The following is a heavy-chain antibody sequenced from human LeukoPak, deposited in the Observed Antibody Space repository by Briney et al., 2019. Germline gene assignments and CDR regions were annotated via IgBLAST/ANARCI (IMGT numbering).Heavy chain of an antibody. CDR3: ARPPSGRYCSSTSCLAAGDFDP. J-gene: IGHJ5*02. CDR1: GFTFSSYA. V-gene: IGHV3-30-3*01. D-gene: IGHD2-2*01. Sequence: GGSLRLSCAASGFTFSSYAMHWVRQAPGKGLEWVAVISYDGSNKYYADSVKGRFTISRDNSKNTLYLQMNSLRAEDTAVYYCARPPSGRYCSSTSCLAAGDFDPWGQGTLVTVSS. CDR2: ISYDGSNK.